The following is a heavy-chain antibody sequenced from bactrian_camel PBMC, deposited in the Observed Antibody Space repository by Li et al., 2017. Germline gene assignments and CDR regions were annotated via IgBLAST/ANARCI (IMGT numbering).Heavy chain of an antibody. Sequence: QVQLVESGGDSVQPGGSLSLSCTYSEGASSAVCQMAWFRRHQSSPLAREAVALILTGGRGTYHADSVKGRFTISQDKAKNTMYLQMNNLRPEDTAMYYCAAFDDYRGRCVSPLHEYKYEGRGTQVTVS. CDR2: ILTGGRGT. D-gene: IGHD1*01. V-gene: IGHV3S6*01. CDR1: EGASSAVCQ. CDR3: AAFDDYRGRCVSPLHEYKY. J-gene: IGHJ4*01.